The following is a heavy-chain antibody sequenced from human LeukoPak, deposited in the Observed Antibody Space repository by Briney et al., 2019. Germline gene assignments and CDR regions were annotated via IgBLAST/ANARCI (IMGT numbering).Heavy chain of an antibody. Sequence: SVKVSCKASGLTFTSSAVQWVRQARGQRLEWIGWIVVGSGNTNYAQKFQERVTITRDMSTSTAYMELSSLRSEDTAVYYCAAVRAAAGTGAFDIWGQGTMVTVSS. CDR2: IVVGSGNT. CDR3: AAVRAAAGTGAFDI. V-gene: IGHV1-58*01. CDR1: GLTFTSSA. J-gene: IGHJ3*02. D-gene: IGHD6-13*01.